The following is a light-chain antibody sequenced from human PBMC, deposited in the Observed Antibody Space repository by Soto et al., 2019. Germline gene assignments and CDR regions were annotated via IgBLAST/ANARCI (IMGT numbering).Light chain of an antibody. CDR1: NSDVGGHNY. CDR3: SSYTRTVTYV. Sequence: QSALTQPASVSGSLGQSITISCTGSNSDVGGHNYVSWYQQHPGKAPKLMIYEVGIRPSGVSTRFSGSKSGNTASLTISGLQAADDADDYCSSYTRTVTYVFGSGTKLTVL. CDR2: EVG. J-gene: IGLJ1*01. V-gene: IGLV2-14*01.